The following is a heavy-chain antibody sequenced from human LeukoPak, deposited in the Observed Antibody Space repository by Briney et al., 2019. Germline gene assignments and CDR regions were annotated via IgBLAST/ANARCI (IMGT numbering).Heavy chain of an antibody. CDR2: ISAYIGNT. V-gene: IGHV1-18*01. Sequence: ASVKVSCKASGYTFTSYGNGWVRQAPGQGLEWMGWISAYIGNTNYAQKLQDRVTLTTDTSTSTAYMELRSLRSDDTAVYYCARSVGYYDSSGYRFDYWGQGTLVTVSS. CDR1: GYTFTSYG. J-gene: IGHJ4*02. CDR3: ARSVGYYDSSGYRFDY. D-gene: IGHD3-22*01.